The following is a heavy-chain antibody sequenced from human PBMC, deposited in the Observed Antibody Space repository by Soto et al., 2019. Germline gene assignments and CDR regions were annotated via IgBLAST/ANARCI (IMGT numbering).Heavy chain of an antibody. J-gene: IGHJ5*02. CDR1: GYTFTHYA. V-gene: IGHV1-3*01. Sequence: QVQLVQSGAEVKKPGASVKVSCTASGYTFTHYAIHWVRHAPGQRLEWMGFINAGSGNTKYSQTFQGRLTFTKDTSASTAYTDLSSLRSEDTAIYYCARGLAAEGAWGQGTLVTASS. CDR2: INAGSGNT. CDR3: ARGLAAEGA. D-gene: IGHD6-13*01.